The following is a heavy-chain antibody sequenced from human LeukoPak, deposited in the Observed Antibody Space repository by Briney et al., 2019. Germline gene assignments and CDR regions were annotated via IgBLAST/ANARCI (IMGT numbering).Heavy chain of an antibody. V-gene: IGHV4-61*02. D-gene: IGHD2-8*01. CDR2: IYTSGST. J-gene: IGHJ4*01. CDR3: ARGVMVYAWAFDY. Sequence: SETLSLTCTVSGGSISSGRYYWSWIRQPAGKGLEWIGRIYTSGSTNYNPSLKSRVTISVDTSKNQFSLKLSSVTAADTAVYYCARGVMVYAWAFDYWGQGTLVTVSS. CDR1: GGSISSGRYY.